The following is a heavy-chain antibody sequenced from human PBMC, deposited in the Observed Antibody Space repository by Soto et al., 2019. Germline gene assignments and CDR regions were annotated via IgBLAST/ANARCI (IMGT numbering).Heavy chain of an antibody. J-gene: IGHJ4*02. CDR1: DGSVSNYY. CDR3: ARAGYYGSGSYFWAIDY. CDR2: VYYTGST. Sequence: SETLSLTCTISDGSVSNYYWSWIRQPPGKGLEWMGHVYYTGSTKFNPSLKSRVMMSVDTSSNQFALRLSSVTAADTAVYYCARAGYYGSGSYFWAIDYWGQGTLVTVSS. D-gene: IGHD3-10*01. V-gene: IGHV4-59*02.